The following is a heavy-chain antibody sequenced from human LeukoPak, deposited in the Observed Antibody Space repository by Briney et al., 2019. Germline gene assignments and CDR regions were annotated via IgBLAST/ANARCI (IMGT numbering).Heavy chain of an antibody. CDR3: ARDSGAHYGSGIDY. CDR2: IYYSGST. D-gene: IGHD3-10*01. J-gene: IGHJ4*02. Sequence: SETLSLTCTVSGGSISSYYWSWIRQPPGKGLEWIGYIYYSGSTNYNPSLKSRVTISVDTSKNQFSLKLSSVTAADTAVYYCARDSGAHYGSGIDYWGQGTLVTVSS. V-gene: IGHV4-59*01. CDR1: GGSISSYY.